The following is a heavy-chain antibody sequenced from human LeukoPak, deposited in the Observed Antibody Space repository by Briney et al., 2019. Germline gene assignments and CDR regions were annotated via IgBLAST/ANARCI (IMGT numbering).Heavy chain of an antibody. CDR3: ARGDRGFIGAVAVSFDY. V-gene: IGHV4-39*07. CDR2: IYYSGST. Sequence: PSETLSLTCTVSGGSISSYYWSWIRQPPGKGLEWIGSIYYSGSTYYNPSLKSRVTISVDTSKNQFSLKLSSVTAADTAVYYCARGDRGFIGAVAVSFDYWGQGTLVTVSS. CDR1: GGSISSYY. J-gene: IGHJ4*02. D-gene: IGHD6-19*01.